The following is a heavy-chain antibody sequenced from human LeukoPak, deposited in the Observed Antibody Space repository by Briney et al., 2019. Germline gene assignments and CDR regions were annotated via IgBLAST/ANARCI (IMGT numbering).Heavy chain of an antibody. CDR3: ARSLDV. J-gene: IGHJ6*02. CDR2: INHSGST. V-gene: IGHV4-34*01. CDR1: GGSFSGYY. Sequence: PSETLSLTCAVYGGSFSGYYWTYIRQPPGKGLEWIGEINHSGSTNYNSSLKSRVTISVDTSKNQFSLKLSSVTAADTAVYYCARSLDVWGQGTTVTVSS.